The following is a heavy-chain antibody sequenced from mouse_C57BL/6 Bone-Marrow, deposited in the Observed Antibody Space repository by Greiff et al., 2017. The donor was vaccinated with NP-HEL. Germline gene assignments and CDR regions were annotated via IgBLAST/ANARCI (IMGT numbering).Heavy chain of an antibody. CDR3: TTFGYYSYWYFDV. CDR1: GFNIKDYY. CDR2: IDPEDGDT. D-gene: IGHD2-12*01. Sequence: VQLQQSGAELVRPGASVKLSCTASGFNIKDYYMHWVKQRHEQGLEWIGRIDPEDGDTEYAPKFQGKATMTADTSSNTAYLQLSSLTSEDTAVYYCTTFGYYSYWYFDVWGTGTTVTVSS. J-gene: IGHJ1*03. V-gene: IGHV14-1*01.